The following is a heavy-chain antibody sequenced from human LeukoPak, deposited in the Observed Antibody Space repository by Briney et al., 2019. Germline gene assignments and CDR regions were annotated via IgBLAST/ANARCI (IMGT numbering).Heavy chain of an antibody. J-gene: IGHJ4*02. CDR3: ATTTIRLGY. V-gene: IGHV4-38-2*02. D-gene: IGHD1-26*01. CDR1: GESISGFY. Sequence: PSETLSLTCTVSGESISGFYWTWIRQPPGKGLEWIGSIYYSGTIYYNPSLKSRVTISVDTSKNKFSLKLSSVTAADTAIYYCATTTIRLGYWGQGTLVTVSS. CDR2: IYYSGTI.